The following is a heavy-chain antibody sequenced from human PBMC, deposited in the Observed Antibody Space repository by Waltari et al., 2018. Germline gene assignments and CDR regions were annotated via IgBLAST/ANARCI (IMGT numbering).Heavy chain of an antibody. J-gene: IGHJ4*03. Sequence: QVQLQESGPGLVKSSETLSLTCTVSGVSVGGYFWNWIRQAPGKGPEWIGYIRHTGDTKQNPSLKSRVTMSVDTSRNDVSLRLSSVTAADTAVYYCALWESGWRAFRFWGQGTLGTVSS. CDR2: IRHTGDT. D-gene: IGHD6-19*01. CDR3: ALWESGWRAFRF. V-gene: IGHV4-59*08. CDR1: GVSVGGYF.